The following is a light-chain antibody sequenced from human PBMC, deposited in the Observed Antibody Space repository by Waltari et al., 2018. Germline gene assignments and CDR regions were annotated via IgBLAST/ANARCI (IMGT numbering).Light chain of an antibody. CDR1: QSVTSDY. J-gene: IGKJ4*01. V-gene: IGKV3-20*01. CDR3: QQYATSPTLT. CDR2: GAS. Sequence: EIVLTQSPGTLSLSPGERATLSCWASQSVTSDYLAWYQQKPGQAPRLLIYGASNRATGIPARFSGSGSGTDFTPTISRLEPEDFAFYFCQQYATSPTLTFGGGTKVEIK.